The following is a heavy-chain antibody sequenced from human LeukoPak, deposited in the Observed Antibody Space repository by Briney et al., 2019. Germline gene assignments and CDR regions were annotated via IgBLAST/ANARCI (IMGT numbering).Heavy chain of an antibody. CDR2: ISYDGSNK. V-gene: IGHV3-30*04. CDR3: ARATDYYDSSGHYYTKDY. D-gene: IGHD3-22*01. CDR1: GFTFSSYA. J-gene: IGHJ4*02. Sequence: GGSLRLSCAASGFTFSSYAMHWVRQAPGKGLEWVAVISYDGSNKYYADSVKGRFTISRDNSKNTLYLQMNSLRAEDTAVYYCARATDYYDSSGHYYTKDYWGQGTLVTVSS.